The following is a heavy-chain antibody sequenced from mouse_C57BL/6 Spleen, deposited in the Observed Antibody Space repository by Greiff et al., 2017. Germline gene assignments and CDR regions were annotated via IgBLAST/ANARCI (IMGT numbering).Heavy chain of an antibody. CDR1: GFTFNTYA. CDR2: IRSKSSNYAT. J-gene: IGHJ2*01. D-gene: IGHD3-2*02. CDR3: VREGASSGYVDY. V-gene: IGHV10-3*01. Sequence: EVQLVESGGGLVQPKGSLKLSCAASGFTFNTYAMHWVRQAPGKGLEWVARIRSKSSNYATYYADSVKDRFTISRDDSQSMLYLKMNSLKTEDTAMYYCVREGASSGYVDYWGQGTTLTVSS.